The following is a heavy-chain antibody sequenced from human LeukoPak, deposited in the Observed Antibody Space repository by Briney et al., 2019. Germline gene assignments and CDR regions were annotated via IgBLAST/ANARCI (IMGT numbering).Heavy chain of an antibody. CDR1: GFTFSSYW. Sequence: GGSLRLSCAASGFTFSSYWMHWVRQVPGKGLVWVSRINSDGSRTSYADSVKGRFTISRDNAKNTLYLQMNSLRAEDTAVYYCARDGAGSSLYMDVWGKGTTVTVSS. D-gene: IGHD6-6*01. V-gene: IGHV3-74*01. CDR2: INSDGSRT. CDR3: ARDGAGSSLYMDV. J-gene: IGHJ6*03.